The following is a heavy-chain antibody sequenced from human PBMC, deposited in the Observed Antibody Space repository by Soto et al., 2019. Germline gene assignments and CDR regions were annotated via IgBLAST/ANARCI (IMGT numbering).Heavy chain of an antibody. Sequence: QVQLVQSGAEVKKPGSSVKVSCKASGGTFSSYAISWVRQAPGQGLEWMGGIIPIFGTANYAQKFQGRVTITADESTSTAYMELSSLRSEDTAVYYCARDSAYYDDSSGYYGGIDYWGQGTLVTVSS. D-gene: IGHD3-22*01. CDR2: IIPIFGTA. CDR1: GGTFSSYA. V-gene: IGHV1-69*12. CDR3: ARDSAYYDDSSGYYGGIDY. J-gene: IGHJ4*02.